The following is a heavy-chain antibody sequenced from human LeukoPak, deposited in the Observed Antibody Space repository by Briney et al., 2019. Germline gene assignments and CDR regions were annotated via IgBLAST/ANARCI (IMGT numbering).Heavy chain of an antibody. J-gene: IGHJ4*02. V-gene: IGHV4-61*01. CDR2: IYYSGST. D-gene: IGHD5-18*01. Sequence: SETLSLTCTVSGGSVSSGSYYWSWIRQPPGKGLEWIGYIYYSGSTNYNPSLKSRVTISVDTSKNQFSLKLSSVTAADTAVYYCARDTAMAVFDYWGQGTLVTVSS. CDR3: ARDTAMAVFDY. CDR1: GGSVSSGSYY.